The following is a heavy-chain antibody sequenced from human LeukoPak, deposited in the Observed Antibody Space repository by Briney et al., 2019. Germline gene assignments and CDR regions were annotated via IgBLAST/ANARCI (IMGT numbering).Heavy chain of an antibody. CDR2: ISYDGSNK. D-gene: IGHD7-27*01. CDR3: ARDRNWAFDY. Sequence: GGSLRLSCAASGFTFSSYAMHWVRQAPGKGLEWVAVISYDGSNKYYADSVKGRFTISRDNSKSTLYLQMNSLRAEDTAVYYCARDRNWAFDYWGQGTLVTVSS. V-gene: IGHV3-30-3*01. CDR1: GFTFSSYA. J-gene: IGHJ4*02.